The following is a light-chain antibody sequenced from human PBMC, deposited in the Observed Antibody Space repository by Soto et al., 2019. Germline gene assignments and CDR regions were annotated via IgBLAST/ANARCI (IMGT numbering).Light chain of an antibody. J-gene: IGKJ5*01. CDR1: QSVSSY. Sequence: EIVLTQAPATLSLSPGERATRSCRASQSVSSYLAWYQQKPGQAPRLLIYDASNRATGIPARFSGSGSGTDFTLPISSLEADDFAVYYCQKRSSWPPAITFGQGTRMEIK. CDR2: DAS. V-gene: IGKV3-11*01. CDR3: QKRSSWPPAIT.